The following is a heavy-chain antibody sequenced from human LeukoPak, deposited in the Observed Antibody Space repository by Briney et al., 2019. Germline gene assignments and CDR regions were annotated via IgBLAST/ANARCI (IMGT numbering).Heavy chain of an antibody. J-gene: IGHJ5*02. Sequence: SETLSLTCAVYGGSFSGYYWSWIRQPPGKGLEWIGEINHSGSTNYNPSLKSRVTISVNTSKNQFSLKLSSVTAADTAVYYCARGPTYYDILTGYYRNWFDPWGQGTLVTVSS. CDR2: INHSGST. D-gene: IGHD3-9*01. CDR3: ARGPTYYDILTGYYRNWFDP. V-gene: IGHV4-34*01. CDR1: GGSFSGYY.